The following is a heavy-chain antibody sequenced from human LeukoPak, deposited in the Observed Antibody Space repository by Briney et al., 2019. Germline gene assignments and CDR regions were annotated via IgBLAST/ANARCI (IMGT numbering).Heavy chain of an antibody. CDR3: ARERSSNWYFDL. D-gene: IGHD6-13*01. CDR2: IDPSDSYT. Sequence: PGASLKISCKGSGYRFTNYWISWVRQMPGKGLDWMGRIDPSDSYTNYSPSFQGHVTIPADKSISTAYLQWSSLKASDTAIYYCARERSSNWYFDLWGRGTLVTVFS. V-gene: IGHV5-10-1*01. CDR1: GYRFTNYW. J-gene: IGHJ2*01.